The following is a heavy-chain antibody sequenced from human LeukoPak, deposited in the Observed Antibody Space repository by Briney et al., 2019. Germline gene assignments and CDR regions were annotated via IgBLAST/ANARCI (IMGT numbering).Heavy chain of an antibody. J-gene: IGHJ5*02. CDR1: GGSISSGSYY. Sequence: PSETLSLTCTVSGGSISSGSYYWDWIRQPPGKGLEWIGDIYSSGKTNYNPSLRSRVTMSIDPSKNQFSLKLSSVTAADTAVYYCAREIHRPTRYSREQLGCWFDPWGQGTLVTVSS. V-gene: IGHV4-39*07. D-gene: IGHD6-13*01. CDR3: AREIHRPTRYSREQLGCWFDP. CDR2: IYSSGKT.